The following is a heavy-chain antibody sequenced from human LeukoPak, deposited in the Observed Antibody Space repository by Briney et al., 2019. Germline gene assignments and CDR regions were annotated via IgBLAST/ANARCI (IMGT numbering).Heavy chain of an antibody. Sequence: GGSLRLSCAASGFTFSGYPMHWVRQAPGKGLEWVGTISYDGSNKYYADSVKGRFTISRDSSKNTLYLQLNSLRAEDTAVYYCAREWEAYCGGDCYPSLHYWGQGTLVTVSS. V-gene: IGHV3-30-3*01. CDR2: ISYDGSNK. D-gene: IGHD2-21*02. CDR3: AREWEAYCGGDCYPSLHY. CDR1: GFTFSGYP. J-gene: IGHJ4*02.